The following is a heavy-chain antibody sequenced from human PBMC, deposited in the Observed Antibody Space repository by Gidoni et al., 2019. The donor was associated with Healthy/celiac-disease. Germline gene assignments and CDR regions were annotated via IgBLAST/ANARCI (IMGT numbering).Heavy chain of an antibody. CDR3: AKGSTSKTIAFRF. D-gene: IGHD2-2*01. V-gene: IGHV3-9*01. Sequence: EVQLVESGGGLVQPGRSLRLSCDASGFTFDDYAMHWVRQAPGKGLEWVSGISWNSGSIGYADSVKGRFTISRDNAKNSLYLQMNSLRAEDTALYYCAKGSTSKTIAFRFWGQGTLVTVSS. CDR1: GFTFDDYA. J-gene: IGHJ4*02. CDR2: ISWNSGSI.